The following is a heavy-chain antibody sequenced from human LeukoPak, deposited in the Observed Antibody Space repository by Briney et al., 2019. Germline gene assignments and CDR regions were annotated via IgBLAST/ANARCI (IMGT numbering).Heavy chain of an antibody. J-gene: IGHJ4*02. D-gene: IGHD6-19*01. Sequence: SVKVSCKASGGTFSSYAISWVRQAPGQGPEWMGGIIPIFGTANYAQKFQGRVTITTDESTSTAYMELSSLRSEDTAVYYCAREVWGSGWSGYDYWGQGTLVTVSS. V-gene: IGHV1-69*05. CDR3: AREVWGSGWSGYDY. CDR1: GGTFSSYA. CDR2: IIPIFGTA.